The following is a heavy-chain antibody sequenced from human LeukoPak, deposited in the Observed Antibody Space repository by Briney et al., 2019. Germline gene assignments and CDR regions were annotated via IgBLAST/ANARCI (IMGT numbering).Heavy chain of an antibody. CDR2: IWYDGSNK. CDR3: AKERRNCSGGSCYSDYYYNMDV. V-gene: IGHV3-33*06. Sequence: GRSLRLFCAASGFTFSSYGMHWVRQAPGKGLEWVAVIWYDGSNKYYADSVKGRFTISRDNSKNTLYLQMNSLRAEDTAVYYCAKERRNCSGGSCYSDYYYNMDVWGKGTTVTVSS. J-gene: IGHJ6*03. CDR1: GFTFSSYG. D-gene: IGHD2-15*01.